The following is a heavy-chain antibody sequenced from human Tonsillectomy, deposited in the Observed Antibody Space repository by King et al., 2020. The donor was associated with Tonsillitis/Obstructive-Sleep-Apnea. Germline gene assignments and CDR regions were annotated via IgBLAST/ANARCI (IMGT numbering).Heavy chain of an antibody. CDR1: GYTFTNYA. CDR3: AREDCDSTICYASFDY. J-gene: IGHJ4*02. V-gene: IGHV1-3*01. D-gene: IGHD2-2*01. Sequence: QLVQSGAEVKKPGASVEVSCKASGYTFTNYAMHWVRQAPGQRLEWMGWIIAGNGNTKYSQKFQGRVTITRDTSATTAYMELSSLRSEDTAVYYCAREDCDSTICYASFDYWGQGTLVTVSS. CDR2: IIAGNGNT.